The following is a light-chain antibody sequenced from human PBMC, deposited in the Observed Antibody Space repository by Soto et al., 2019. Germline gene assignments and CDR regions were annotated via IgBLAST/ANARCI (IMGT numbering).Light chain of an antibody. V-gene: IGLV2-14*01. CDR1: SSDVGDYDY. J-gene: IGLJ3*02. CDR3: SSYTSRSTVAGV. Sequence: QSVLTQPASVSGSPGQSITISCTGTSSDVGDYDYVSWYQLHPGKAPKLMIYEVSYRPSGVSNRFSGSKSGNTASLTISGLQAEDEADYYCSSYTSRSTVAGVFGGGTKVTVL. CDR2: EVS.